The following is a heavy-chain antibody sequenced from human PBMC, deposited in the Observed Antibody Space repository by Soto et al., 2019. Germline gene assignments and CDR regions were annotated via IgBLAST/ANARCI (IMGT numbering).Heavy chain of an antibody. V-gene: IGHV1-8*01. Sequence: ASVKVSCKASGYTFTSYDINWVRQATGQGLEWMGWMNPNSGNTGYAQKFQGRVTMTRNTSISTAYTELSSLRSEDTAVYYCARGLSQLLPNWFDPWGQGTLVTVSS. CDR2: MNPNSGNT. J-gene: IGHJ5*02. CDR3: ARGLSQLLPNWFDP. D-gene: IGHD2-2*01. CDR1: GYTFTSYD.